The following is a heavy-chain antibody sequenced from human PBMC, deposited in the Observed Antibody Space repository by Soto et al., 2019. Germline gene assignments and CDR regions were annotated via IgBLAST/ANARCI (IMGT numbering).Heavy chain of an antibody. D-gene: IGHD6-13*01. CDR2: INAGNGNT. Sequence: GASVKVSCKASGYTFTSYAMHWVRQAPGQRLEWMGWINAGNGNTKYSQKFQGRVTITRDTSASTAYMELSSLRSEDTAVYYCAGVRSSSWYNYYYYYGMDVWGQGTTVTVSS. V-gene: IGHV1-3*01. CDR1: GYTFTSYA. CDR3: AGVRSSSWYNYYYYYGMDV. J-gene: IGHJ6*02.